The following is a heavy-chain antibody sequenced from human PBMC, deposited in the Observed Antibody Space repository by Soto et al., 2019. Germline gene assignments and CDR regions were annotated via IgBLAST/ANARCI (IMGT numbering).Heavy chain of an antibody. CDR1: GFTLSSYA. V-gene: IGHV3-21*01. J-gene: IGHJ6*02. CDR3: AIGLVCDISTGYSHGMDV. Sequence: GGCLRLSCAASGFTLSSYAMSWVRQAPGKGLGWVSSISSISRYIYYADSVKGRFTISRDTAKNSLYLHMNSLKAEDTAVYGCAIGLVCDISTGYSHGMDVWGQGTTVTVSS. CDR2: ISSISRYI. D-gene: IGHD3-9*01.